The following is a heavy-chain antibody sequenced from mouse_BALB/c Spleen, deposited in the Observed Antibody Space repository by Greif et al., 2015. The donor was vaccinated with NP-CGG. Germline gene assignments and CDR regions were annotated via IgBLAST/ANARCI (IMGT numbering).Heavy chain of an antibody. CDR1: GYTFTEYY. CDR2: ISPGSGNP. J-gene: IGHJ4*01. CDR3: ARRTETEAMDY. V-gene: IGHV1-84*02. Sequence: VQLQQSGPELVKPGTSVKISCKASGYTFTEYYMNRENQKTGQGLERIGWISPGSGNPKYNEKFKGKATLSVDTTSSATCMQFSCLSSENTAVDFCARRTETEAMDYSGQGTSVTLSS.